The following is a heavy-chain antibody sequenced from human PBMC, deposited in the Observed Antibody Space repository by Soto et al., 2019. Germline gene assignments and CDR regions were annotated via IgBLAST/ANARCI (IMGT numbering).Heavy chain of an antibody. CDR3: ASSIAAAGWFDP. CDR2: IYYSGST. J-gene: IGHJ5*02. D-gene: IGHD6-13*01. Sequence: PSETLSLTCTVSGGCISSGGYYWSWIRQHPGKGLEWIGYIYYSGSTYYNPSLKSRVTISVDTSKNQFSLKLSSVTAADTAVYYCASSIAAAGWFDPWGQGTLVTVSS. V-gene: IGHV4-31*03. CDR1: GGCISSGGYY.